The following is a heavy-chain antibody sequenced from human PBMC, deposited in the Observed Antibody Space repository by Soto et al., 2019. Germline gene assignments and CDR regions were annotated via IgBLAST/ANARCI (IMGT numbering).Heavy chain of an antibody. CDR1: GFTFSSYG. Sequence: PGGSLRLSCAASGFTFSSYGMHWVRQAPGKGLERVAVISYDGSNKYYADSVKGRFTISRDNSKNTLYLQMNSLRAEDTAVYYCAKDLDSSGWVDAFDIWGQGTMVTVSS. V-gene: IGHV3-30*18. CDR2: ISYDGSNK. J-gene: IGHJ3*02. CDR3: AKDLDSSGWVDAFDI. D-gene: IGHD6-19*01.